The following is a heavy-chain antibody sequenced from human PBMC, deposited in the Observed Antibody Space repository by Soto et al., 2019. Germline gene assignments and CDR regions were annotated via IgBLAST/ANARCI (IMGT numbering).Heavy chain of an antibody. J-gene: IGHJ5*02. V-gene: IGHV3-21*01. D-gene: IGHD3-3*01. Sequence: PGGSLRLSCAASGFTFSSYSMNWVRQAPGKGLEWVSSISTTSNYRYYADSVKGRFTISRDNAKNSLYLQMNSLRAEDTAVYYCARDLSEYYDFWSGYLSWGQGTLVTVSS. CDR3: ARDLSEYYDFWSGYLS. CDR2: ISTTSNYR. CDR1: GFTFSSYS.